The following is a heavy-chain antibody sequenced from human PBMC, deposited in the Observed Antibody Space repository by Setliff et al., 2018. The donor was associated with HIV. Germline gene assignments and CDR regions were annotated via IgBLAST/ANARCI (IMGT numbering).Heavy chain of an antibody. V-gene: IGHV4-4*07. D-gene: IGHD2-21*02. Sequence: SETLSLTCAVSGGSLSDYYWSWIRQAAGKGLEWIGRIYTRGNTNYNPSLRSRVTMSVDTSKNQFSLKVTSVTAADTAVYYCTRDLWGDDYYYNNMDVWGKGTTVTVSS. CDR3: TRDLWGDDYYYNNMDV. J-gene: IGHJ6*03. CDR1: GGSLSDYY. CDR2: IYTRGNT.